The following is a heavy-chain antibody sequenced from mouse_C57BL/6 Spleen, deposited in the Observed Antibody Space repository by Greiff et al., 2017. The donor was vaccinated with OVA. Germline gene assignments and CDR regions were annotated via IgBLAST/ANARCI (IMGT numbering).Heavy chain of an antibody. CDR1: GYTFTSYW. V-gene: IGHV1-64*01. CDR3: ARGGYDYDWFAY. D-gene: IGHD2-4*01. J-gene: IGHJ3*01. CDR2: IHPNSGST. Sequence: QVQLQQPGAELVKPGASVKLSCKASGYTFTSYWMHWVKQRPGQGLEWIGMIHPNSGSTNYNEKLKSKATLTVDKSSSTAYMQLSSLTSEDSAVYYCARGGYDYDWFAYWGQGTLVTVSA.